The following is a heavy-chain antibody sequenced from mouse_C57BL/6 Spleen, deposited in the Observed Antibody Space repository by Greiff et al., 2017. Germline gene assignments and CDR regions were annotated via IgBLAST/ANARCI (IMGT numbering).Heavy chain of an antibody. CDR2: ISSGGDYI. J-gene: IGHJ4*01. CDR1: GFTFSSYA. CDR3: TREGIYYYAMDY. V-gene: IGHV5-9-1*02. Sequence: EVKLLESGEGLVKPGGSLKLSCAASGFTFSSYAMSWVRQTPEKRLELVAYISSGGDYIYYADTVKGRFTLSRDNARNTLYLQMSSLKSEDTAMYYCTREGIYYYAMDYWGQGTSVTVSS.